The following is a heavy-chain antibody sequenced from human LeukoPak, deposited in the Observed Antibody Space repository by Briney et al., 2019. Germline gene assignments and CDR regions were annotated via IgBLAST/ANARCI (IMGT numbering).Heavy chain of an antibody. CDR2: IIPIFGTA. D-gene: IGHD4-17*01. CDR3: ARERTVTTGYYYSMDV. CDR1: GGTFSSYA. J-gene: IGHJ6*02. V-gene: IGHV1-69*13. Sequence: AASVTVSCTASGGTFSSYAISWVRQAPGQGLEWMGGIIPIFGTANYAQKFQGRVTITADESTSTAYMELSSLRSEDTAVYYCARERTVTTGYYYSMDVWGQGTTVTVSS.